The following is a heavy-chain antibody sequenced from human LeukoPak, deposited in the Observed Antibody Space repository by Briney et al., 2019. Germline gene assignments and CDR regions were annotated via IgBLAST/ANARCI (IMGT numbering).Heavy chain of an antibody. V-gene: IGHV4-61*01. CDR1: GGSVSSSSYN. CDR3: ARTQNCSTTSCYFGYFDY. J-gene: IGHJ4*02. CDR2: VNYTSST. Sequence: TSETLSLTCTVSGGSVSSSSYNWSWIRQPPGKGLVWIIYVNYTSSTNYNPSLRSRVTISLDTSKNQFSLNLSSVTDAATAEYFCARTQNCSTTSCYFGYFDYWGQGTLVTVSS. D-gene: IGHD2-2*01.